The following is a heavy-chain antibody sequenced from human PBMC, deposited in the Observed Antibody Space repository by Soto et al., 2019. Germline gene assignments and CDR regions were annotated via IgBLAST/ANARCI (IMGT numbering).Heavy chain of an antibody. J-gene: IGHJ6*02. CDR1: GYSVTSYW. CDR3: ARLRGSSWNNYYYGMDV. V-gene: IGHV5-51*03. Sequence: PGESLKISCTGSGYSVTSYWIGWVRQMPGKGLEWMGIIYPGDSDTRYSPSFQGQVTISADKSISTAYLQWSSLKASDTAMYYCARLRGSSWNNYYYGMDVWGQGTTVTVSS. CDR2: IYPGDSDT. D-gene: IGHD6-13*01.